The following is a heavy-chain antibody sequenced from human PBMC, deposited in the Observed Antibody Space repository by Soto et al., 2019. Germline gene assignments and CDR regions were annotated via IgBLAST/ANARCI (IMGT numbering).Heavy chain of an antibody. CDR2: IFYSGST. D-gene: IGHD2-15*01. Sequence: TSETLYLTCTVSGDSISSSSYYWGWIRQPPGKGLEWIGSIFYSGSTYYNPSLKSRVTISVDTSKNQFSLNLSSVTAADTAEYYCARGAGSPTYYYGMDVWGQGTTVTVSS. CDR3: ARGAGSPTYYYGMDV. V-gene: IGHV4-39*01. CDR1: GDSISSSSYY. J-gene: IGHJ6*02.